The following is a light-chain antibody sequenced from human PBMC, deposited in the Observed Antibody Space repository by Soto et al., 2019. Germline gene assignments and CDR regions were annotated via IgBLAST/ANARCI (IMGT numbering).Light chain of an antibody. CDR2: DAS. J-gene: IGKJ5*01. V-gene: IGKV1-33*01. Sequence: DIQMTQSPSSLSASVGDRVTITCQASQDINNYVNWYQQKPGKAPKLLISDASTLKTGVPSRFSGSGSGTDFSFTISSLQPEDIATYYCQQSNDLVSFGQGTRLEIK. CDR1: QDINNY. CDR3: QQSNDLVS.